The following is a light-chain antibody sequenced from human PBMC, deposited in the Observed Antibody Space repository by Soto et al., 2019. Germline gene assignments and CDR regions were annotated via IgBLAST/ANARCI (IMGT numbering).Light chain of an antibody. Sequence: QSVLTQPPSVSGAPGQTVTISCTGSSSNIGAGYDVHWYQQLPGTAPKLLIYGNSNRPSGVPDRFSGSKSGTSASLAITGLQAEDEADYYCQSYDSSLSEDVVFGGGTKVTVL. CDR2: GNS. V-gene: IGLV1-40*01. CDR3: QSYDSSLSEDVV. CDR1: SSNIGAGYD. J-gene: IGLJ2*01.